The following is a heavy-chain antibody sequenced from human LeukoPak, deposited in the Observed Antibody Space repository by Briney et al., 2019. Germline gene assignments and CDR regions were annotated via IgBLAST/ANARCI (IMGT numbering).Heavy chain of an antibody. Sequence: GGSLRLSCAASGFTFSSYSMNWVRQAPGKGLEWVSSISSSSSYIYYADSVKGRFTISRDNAKNSLYLQMNSLRAEDTAVYYCVTGPRGYSYGNIDYWGQGTLVTVSS. V-gene: IGHV3-21*01. CDR3: VTGPRGYSYGNIDY. J-gene: IGHJ4*02. D-gene: IGHD5-18*01. CDR2: ISSSSSYI. CDR1: GFTFSSYS.